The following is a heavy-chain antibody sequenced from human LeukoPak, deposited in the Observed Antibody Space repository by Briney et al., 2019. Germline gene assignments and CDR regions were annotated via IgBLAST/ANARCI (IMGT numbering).Heavy chain of an antibody. CDR2: IYSGGST. D-gene: IGHD6-13*01. CDR1: GLTVSSNY. CDR3: ARGYADTYSSSWYGRFDS. V-gene: IGHV3-53*01. J-gene: IGHJ4*02. Sequence: PGGSLRLSCAASGLTVSSNYMSWVRQAPGKGLEWVSVIYSGGSTYYTDSVKGRFTISIDNSKNPLYLQMNSLRAEDTAVYYCARGYADTYSSSWYGRFDSWGQGTLVTVSS.